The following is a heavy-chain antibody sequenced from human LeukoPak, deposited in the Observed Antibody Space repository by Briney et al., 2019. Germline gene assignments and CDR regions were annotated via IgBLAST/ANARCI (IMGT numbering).Heavy chain of an antibody. CDR3: ARYCSGGSCSSLDAFDI. J-gene: IGHJ3*02. CDR1: RFTFNTAW. Sequence: GGSLRLSCSASRFTFNTAWMSWVRQAPGKGREWVGHVKSKTDGGTTDYAAPVKGRFSISRDDSKNSLYLQMNSLKTEDTAVYYCARYCSGGSCSSLDAFDIWGQGTMVTVSS. CDR2: VKSKTDGGTT. V-gene: IGHV3-15*01. D-gene: IGHD2-15*01.